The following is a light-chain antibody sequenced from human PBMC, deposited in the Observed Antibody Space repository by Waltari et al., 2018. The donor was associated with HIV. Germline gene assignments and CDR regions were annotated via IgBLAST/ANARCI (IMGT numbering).Light chain of an antibody. V-gene: IGKV2-30*01. CDR2: KVS. CDR1: QSLVNSDGNTY. CDR3: MQALQTPLT. J-gene: IGKJ4*01. Sequence: DVVMTQSPLSLPVTLGQPASISCRSSQSLVNSDGNTYLNWFQQRPGQSPRRLIYKVSNRDSGVPDRFSGSGSGTDFTLKISRVEAEDVGVYYCMQALQTPLTFGGGTKVEIK.